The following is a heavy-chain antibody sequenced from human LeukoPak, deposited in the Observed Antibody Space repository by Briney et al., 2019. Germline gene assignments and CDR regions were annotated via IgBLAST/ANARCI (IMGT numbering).Heavy chain of an antibody. J-gene: IGHJ4*02. CDR3: ARDEGWLRDFDY. V-gene: IGHV3-30*04. D-gene: IGHD5-12*01. CDR2: ISYDGSNK. CDR1: GFTSSRHA. Sequence: GRSLRLSCAASGFTSSRHAMHWVPQAPGKGLKWVAVISYDGSNKYYADYVKGRFTVSRDNSKNTLYLQRNSRRAEDTAVYYCARDEGWLRDFDYWGQGTLVTVSS.